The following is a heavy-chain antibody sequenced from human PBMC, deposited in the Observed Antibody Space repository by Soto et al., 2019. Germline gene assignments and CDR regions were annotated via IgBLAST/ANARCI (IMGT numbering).Heavy chain of an antibody. V-gene: IGHV1-2*04. CDR2: INPNSGST. CDR1: GGTFSRYA. CDR3: ARDHPYYYGSGSSVYGMDV. Sequence: ASVNVSCKASGGTFSRYAISWVRQAPGQGLEWMGGINPNSGSTNYAQKFQGWVTMTRDTSISTAYMELSRLRSDDTAVYYCARDHPYYYGSGSSVYGMDVWGQGTTVTVSS. D-gene: IGHD3-10*01. J-gene: IGHJ6*02.